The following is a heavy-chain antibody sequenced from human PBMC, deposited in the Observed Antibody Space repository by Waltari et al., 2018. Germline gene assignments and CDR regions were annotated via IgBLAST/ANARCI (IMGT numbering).Heavy chain of an antibody. V-gene: IGHV4-38-2*01. J-gene: IGHJ6*03. CDR1: AYSITTGYY. CDR2: IYHSGST. Sequence: QVQLQESGPGLVKPSETLSLTCAVSAYSITTGYYWRCLRHPPGKGLDWIGNIYHSGSTHYNPSRKSRVTISVDTSKSQFSLKLSSVTAADTAVYYCARRAAITAAGPTYYMDVWGKGTTVTVSS. CDR3: ARRAAITAAGPTYYMDV. D-gene: IGHD6-13*01.